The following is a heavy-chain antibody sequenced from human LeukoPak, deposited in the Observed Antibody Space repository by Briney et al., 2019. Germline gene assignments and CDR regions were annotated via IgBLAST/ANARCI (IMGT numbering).Heavy chain of an antibody. Sequence: SETLSLTCTVSGGSISSYYWSWIRQPPGKGLEWIGEITHSGSTTYNPSLKSRVTMSVDTSKNQFSLKLSSVTAADTAVYYCARFSGRNWFDPWGQGTLVTVSS. CDR1: GGSISSYY. CDR3: ARFSGRNWFDP. J-gene: IGHJ5*02. CDR2: ITHSGST. D-gene: IGHD1-26*01. V-gene: IGHV4-34*01.